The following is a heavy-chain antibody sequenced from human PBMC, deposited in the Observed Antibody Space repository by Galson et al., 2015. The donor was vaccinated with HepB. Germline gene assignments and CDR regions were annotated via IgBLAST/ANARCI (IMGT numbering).Heavy chain of an antibody. D-gene: IGHD1-26*01. V-gene: IGHV3-48*02. J-gene: IGHJ4*02. CDR2: ISSGGSPI. CDR3: ARSHSWTYGGSDY. CDR1: GFTFSNYN. Sequence: SLRLSCAASGFTFSNYNMNWVRQAPGKGLEWLSYISSGGSPIFYADSVKGRFTISRDNAKNSLYLQMNSLRDEDTAVYYCARSHSWTYGGSDYWGQGTLVTVSS.